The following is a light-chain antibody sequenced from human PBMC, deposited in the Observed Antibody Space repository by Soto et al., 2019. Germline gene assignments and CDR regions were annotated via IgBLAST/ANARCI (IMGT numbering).Light chain of an antibody. V-gene: IGKV1-39*01. Sequence: DIQMTQSPSSLSASVGDRFTITCRASQNIINYLNWYQQKPGKAPQLLIYVASRLESGVPSRFSGSGSGTDSTLTISSLQPEDFATYYCQQSYNAPITFGQGTRL. CDR2: VAS. J-gene: IGKJ5*01. CDR1: QNIINY. CDR3: QQSYNAPIT.